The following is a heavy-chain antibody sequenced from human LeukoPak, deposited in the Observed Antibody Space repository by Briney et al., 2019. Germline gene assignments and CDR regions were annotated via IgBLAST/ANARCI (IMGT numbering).Heavy chain of an antibody. CDR1: GGSFSGYY. D-gene: IGHD1-26*01. CDR2: INHSGST. V-gene: IGHV4-34*01. J-gene: IGHJ5*02. Sequence: NPSETLSLTCAVYGGSFSGYYWSWIRQPPGKGLEWIGEINHSGSTNYNPSLKSRVTISVDTSKNQFSLKLSSVTAADTAVYYCASSDRELLFDPWGQGTLVTVSS. CDR3: ASSDRELLFDP.